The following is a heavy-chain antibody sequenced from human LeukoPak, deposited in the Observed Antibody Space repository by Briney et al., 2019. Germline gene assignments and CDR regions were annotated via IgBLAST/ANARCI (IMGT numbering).Heavy chain of an antibody. CDR1: GYSFTSSG. D-gene: IGHD3-10*01. CDR2: TSAYTGNT. Sequence: ASVKVSCKASGYSFTSSGFTWVRQAPGQGLEWMGWTSAYTGNTNYAQKLQGRVTMTTVTSTTTAYMELRSLISDDTALYYCARIYFGSGSFAFDIWGQGTMVTVSS. J-gene: IGHJ3*02. V-gene: IGHV1-18*01. CDR3: ARIYFGSGSFAFDI.